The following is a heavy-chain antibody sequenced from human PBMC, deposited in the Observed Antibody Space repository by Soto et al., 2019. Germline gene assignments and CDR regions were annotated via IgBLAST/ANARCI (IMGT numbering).Heavy chain of an antibody. D-gene: IGHD4-17*01. V-gene: IGHV4-31*03. Sequence: QVQLQESCPGLVKPSQTLSLTCTVSGGSISSGGYYWSWIRQHPGKGLEWIGYIYYSGSTYYNPSLKSRVTISVDTSKNQFSLKLSSVTAADTAVYYCASAPDYGELGYFDYWGQGTLVTVSS. CDR1: GGSISSGGYY. CDR2: IYYSGST. CDR3: ASAPDYGELGYFDY. J-gene: IGHJ4*02.